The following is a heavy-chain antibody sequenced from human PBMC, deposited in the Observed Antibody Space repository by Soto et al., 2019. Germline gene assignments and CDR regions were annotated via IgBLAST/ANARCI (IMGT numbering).Heavy chain of an antibody. CDR1: GYTFTSYG. D-gene: IGHD3-9*01. Sequence: ASVKVSCKASGYTFTSYGISWVRQAPGQGLEWMGWISAYNGNTNYAQKLQGRVTMTTDTSTSTAYMELRSLRSDDTAVYYCARDAPRYDILTGYYPLIDYWGQGTLVTVSS. CDR3: ARDAPRYDILTGYYPLIDY. CDR2: ISAYNGNT. J-gene: IGHJ4*02. V-gene: IGHV1-18*01.